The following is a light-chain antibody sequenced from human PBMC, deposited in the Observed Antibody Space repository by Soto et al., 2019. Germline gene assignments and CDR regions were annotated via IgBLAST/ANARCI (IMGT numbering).Light chain of an antibody. CDR1: QDISNY. CDR3: QQYDNLPPLT. J-gene: IGKJ4*01. CDR2: DAS. Sequence: DIQMTQSPSSLSASVGDRVTITCPASQDISNYLNWYQKKPGKAPKLLIYDASNLETGVPSRFSGSGSGTDFTFTISSLQPEDIATYYCQQYDNLPPLTFGGGTKVEIK. V-gene: IGKV1-33*01.